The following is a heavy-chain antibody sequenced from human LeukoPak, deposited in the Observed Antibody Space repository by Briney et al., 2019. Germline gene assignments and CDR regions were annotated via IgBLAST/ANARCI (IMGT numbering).Heavy chain of an antibody. J-gene: IGHJ3*02. CDR3: ARVQQPDDAFDI. V-gene: IGHV6-1*01. Sequence: SQTLSLTCAISGDSVSSNSAAWNWIRQSPSIGLEWLGRTYDRSKWYNDYAVSVKSRITINPDTSKNQFSLQLNSVTPEDTAVYYCARVQQPDDAFDIWGQGTMVTVSS. D-gene: IGHD6-13*01. CDR1: GDSVSSNSAA. CDR2: TYDRSKWYN.